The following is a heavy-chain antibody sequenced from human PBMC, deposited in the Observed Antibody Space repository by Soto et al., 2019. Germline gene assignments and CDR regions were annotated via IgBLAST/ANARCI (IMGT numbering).Heavy chain of an antibody. CDR1: GGSISSGGYY. CDR3: ASRGYSYGFSLGMDV. D-gene: IGHD5-18*01. V-gene: IGHV4-31*03. CDR2: IYYSGST. J-gene: IGHJ6*02. Sequence: QVQLQESGPGLVKPSQTLSLTCTVSGGSISSGGYYWSWIRQHPGKGLEWIGYIYYSGSTYYNPSLKSRVTMSVDTSKNQFSLKLSSVTAADTAVYYCASRGYSYGFSLGMDVWGQGTTVTVSS.